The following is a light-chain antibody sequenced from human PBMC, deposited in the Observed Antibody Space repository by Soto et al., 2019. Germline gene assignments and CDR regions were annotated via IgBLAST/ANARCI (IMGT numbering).Light chain of an antibody. CDR1: QSVSSN. J-gene: IGKJ1*01. Sequence: EIVLTQSPGTLSLSPGERATLSCRASQSVSSNLAWYQQKPGQAPRLLIYLTSTRATGIPARFSGSGSGTEFTLTISSLQSEDFAVYYCQQYNNWPRTFGQGTKVDIK. CDR3: QQYNNWPRT. V-gene: IGKV3-15*01. CDR2: LTS.